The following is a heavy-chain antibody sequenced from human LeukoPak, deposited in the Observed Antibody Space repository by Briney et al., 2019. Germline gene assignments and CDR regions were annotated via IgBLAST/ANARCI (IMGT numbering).Heavy chain of an antibody. D-gene: IGHD4-17*01. V-gene: IGHV3-7*03. CDR2: INEDRSEK. CDR3: ARAKVTNDY. CDR1: GFTLGSYW. J-gene: IGHJ4*02. Sequence: GGSLRLSCAASGFTLGSYWMSWVRQAPGKGLEWVANINEDRSEKYYVDSVKGRFTISRDNAKNSLYLQMNSLRAEDTAVYYCARAKVTNDYWGQGTLVTVSS.